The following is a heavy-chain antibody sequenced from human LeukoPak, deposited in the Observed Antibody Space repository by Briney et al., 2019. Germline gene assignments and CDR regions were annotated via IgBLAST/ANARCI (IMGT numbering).Heavy chain of an antibody. J-gene: IGHJ4*02. Sequence: SETLSLTCTVSGGSISSSSYYWGWIRQPPGKGLEWIGSIYYSGSTYYNPSLKSRVTISVDTSKNQFSLKLSSVTAADTAVYYCARLELELSLDYWRQGTLVTVSS. D-gene: IGHD1-7*01. V-gene: IGHV4-39*01. CDR2: IYYSGST. CDR1: GGSISSSSYY. CDR3: ARLELELSLDY.